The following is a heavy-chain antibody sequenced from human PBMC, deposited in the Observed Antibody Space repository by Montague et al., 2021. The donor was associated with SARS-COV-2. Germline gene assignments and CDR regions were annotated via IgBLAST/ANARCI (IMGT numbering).Heavy chain of an antibody. CDR3: ARADITVVRGVNRWAFDI. Sequence: SETLSLTCTVSGGSISTCYWSWIRQPPGKGLEWIGYIYYSGSTNYYPSLKSRVTISVDTSKNQFSLKLSSVTAADTAVYYCARADITVVRGVNRWAFDIWGQGKMVTVSS. D-gene: IGHD3-10*01. J-gene: IGHJ3*02. V-gene: IGHV4-59*01. CDR1: GGSISTCY. CDR2: IYYSGST.